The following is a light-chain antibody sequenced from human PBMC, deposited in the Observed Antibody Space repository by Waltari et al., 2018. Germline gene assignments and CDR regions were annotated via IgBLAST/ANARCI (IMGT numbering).Light chain of an antibody. V-gene: IGLV1-44*01. J-gene: IGLJ3*02. Sequence: QSVLTQQPSASGTPGHRVAISCSGTNSNIGNNPVSWYQQLPGTAPKLLIFINNQRPSGVPDRFSASKSGTSASLAISGLQSDDEADYYCAAWDDSLNVWVFGGGTKVTVL. CDR2: INN. CDR1: NSNIGNNP. CDR3: AAWDDSLNVWV.